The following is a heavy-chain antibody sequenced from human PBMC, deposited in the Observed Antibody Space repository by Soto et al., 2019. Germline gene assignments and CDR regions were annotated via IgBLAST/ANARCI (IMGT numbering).Heavy chain of an antibody. CDR1: GGTFSSYA. CDR3: ARGLGGSPWYFDY. J-gene: IGHJ4*02. V-gene: IGHV1-69*01. D-gene: IGHD3-16*01. Sequence: SCKASGGTFSSYALSWVRQAPGQGLEWMGGIIPIFGTANYAQKFQGRVTITADESTSTAYMELSSLRSEDTAVYYCARGLGGSPWYFDYWGQGTLVTVSS. CDR2: IIPIFGTA.